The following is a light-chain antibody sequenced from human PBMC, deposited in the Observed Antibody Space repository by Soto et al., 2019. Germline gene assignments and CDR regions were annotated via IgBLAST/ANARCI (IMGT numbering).Light chain of an antibody. V-gene: IGKV3-20*01. CDR2: GAS. Sequence: EIVLTQSPGTLSLSPGEGATLSCRASQSVDSSYLAWYQQKPGQAPRLLIYGASSRVTGIPDRFSGSGSETEFTLTISRLEPEDFATYYCQQANSFPLTFGGGTKVEIK. CDR3: QQANSFPLT. CDR1: QSVDSSY. J-gene: IGKJ4*01.